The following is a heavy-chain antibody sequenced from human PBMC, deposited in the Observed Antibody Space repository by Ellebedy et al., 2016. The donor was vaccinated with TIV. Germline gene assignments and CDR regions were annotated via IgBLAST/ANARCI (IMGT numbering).Heavy chain of an antibody. V-gene: IGHV3-23*01. J-gene: IGHJ5*02. CDR3: AKGERWLQYNWFDP. Sequence: GGSLRLSXAASGFTFSSYAMSWVRQAPGKGLEWVSAISGSGGSTYYADSVKGRFTISRGNSKNTLYLQMNSLRAEDTAVYYCAKGERWLQYNWFDPWGQGTLVTVSS. CDR1: GFTFSSYA. CDR2: ISGSGGST. D-gene: IGHD5-24*01.